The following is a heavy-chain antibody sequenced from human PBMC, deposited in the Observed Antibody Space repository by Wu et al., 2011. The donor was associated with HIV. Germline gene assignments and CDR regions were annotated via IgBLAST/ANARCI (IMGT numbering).Heavy chain of an antibody. J-gene: IGHJ6*02. CDR1: GGTFNSYA. CDR2: IIPLFNTV. CDR3: AREESSLTRVSSYFYGMDV. D-gene: IGHD5/OR15-5a*01. Sequence: QVQLVQSGAEVKKPGSSVKVSCKASGGTFNSYALSWVRQAPGQGLEWMGRIIPLFNTVDYPQKFQGRLTITADKSTSTAYMELKSLRFDDTAVYYCAREESSLTRVSSYFYGMDVWGQGTTVTVS. V-gene: IGHV1-69*06.